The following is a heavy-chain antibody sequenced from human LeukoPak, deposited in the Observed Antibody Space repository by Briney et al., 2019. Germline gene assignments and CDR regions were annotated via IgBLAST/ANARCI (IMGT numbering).Heavy chain of an antibody. V-gene: IGHV3-7*01. D-gene: IGHD3-9*01. J-gene: IGHJ4*02. Sequence: GGSLRLSCAASGFTFSSHWMSWVRQAPGKGLEWVANIKQDGSNKYYADSVKGRFTISRDNSKNTLYLQMNSLRTEDTAVYYCAKDPYYDILTAYYIEVWFDYWGQGTLVTVSS. CDR2: IKQDGSNK. CDR1: GFTFSSHW. CDR3: AKDPYYDILTAYYIEVWFDY.